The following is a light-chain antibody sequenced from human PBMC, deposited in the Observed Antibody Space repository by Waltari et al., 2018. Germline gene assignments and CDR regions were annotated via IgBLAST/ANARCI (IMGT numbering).Light chain of an antibody. V-gene: IGKV3-11*01. Sequence: EIVLTQSPATLSLSPGERATLSCRASQSVRSNLAWYQQKPGQAPRLLIYDASTRATGNPPRFGGSGSEPDFTLTISSLEPEDFAVYYCLQRKEWPPTFGQGTTVEIK. CDR3: LQRKEWPPT. J-gene: IGKJ1*01. CDR1: QSVRSN. CDR2: DAS.